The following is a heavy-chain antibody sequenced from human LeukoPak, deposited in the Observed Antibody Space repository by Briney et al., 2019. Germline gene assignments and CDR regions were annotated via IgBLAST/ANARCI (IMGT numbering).Heavy chain of an antibody. J-gene: IGHJ4*02. CDR1: GVTFSNYA. D-gene: IGHD3-10*01. Sequence: PGGSLRLSCAASGVTFSNYAMSWVRQAPGKGLERVSSISDSGGSTYYADSVKGRFTISRDNSKNTLYLQMNSLRAEDTALYYCAKGLPGFGDLLDVWNYWGQGILVTVSS. CDR3: AKGLPGFGDLLDVWNY. CDR2: ISDSGGST. V-gene: IGHV3-23*01.